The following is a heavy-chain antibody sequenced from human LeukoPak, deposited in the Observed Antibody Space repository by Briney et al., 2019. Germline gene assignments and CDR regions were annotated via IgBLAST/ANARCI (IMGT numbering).Heavy chain of an antibody. Sequence: GGSLRLPCAASGFTFSNAWMSWVRQAPGKGLEWVGRIKSKTDGGTTDYAAPVKGRFTISRDDSKNTLYLQINSLKTEDTAVYYCTTDRGYSTSDFDYWGQGTLVTVSS. D-gene: IGHD3-22*01. CDR1: GFTFSNAW. CDR2: IKSKTDGGTT. CDR3: TTDRGYSTSDFDY. J-gene: IGHJ4*02. V-gene: IGHV3-15*01.